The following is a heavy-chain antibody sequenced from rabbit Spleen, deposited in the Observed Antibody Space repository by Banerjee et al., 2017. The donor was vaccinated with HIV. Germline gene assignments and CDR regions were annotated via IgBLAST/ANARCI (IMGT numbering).Heavy chain of an antibody. CDR1: GFSFSDRDV. D-gene: IGHD3-1*01. Sequence: QEQLEESGGGLVKPEGSLTLTCKASGFSFSDRDVMCWVRQAPGKGLEWIGYIDPIFVTTYYASWAKGRFTISKTSSTTVTLQMTSLTAADTATYFCVRDTWHFNLWGPGTLVTVS. CDR3: VRDTWHFNL. J-gene: IGHJ4*01. V-gene: IGHV1S45*01. CDR2: IDPIFVTT.